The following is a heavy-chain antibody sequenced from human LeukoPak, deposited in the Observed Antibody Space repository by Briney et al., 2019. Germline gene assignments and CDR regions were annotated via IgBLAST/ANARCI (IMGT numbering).Heavy chain of an antibody. CDR2: ISYDGNNK. Sequence: SGGSLRLSCAASGFTFNTYAMHWVREATGKGLEWVAAISYDGNNKYYADSVKGRFTISRDNSKNTLYLQMNSLRTEDTAVFYCARDPQGPHGYTTFDFWGQGTLVTVTS. J-gene: IGHJ4*02. CDR1: GFTFNTYA. D-gene: IGHD5-24*01. CDR3: ARDPQGPHGYTTFDF. V-gene: IGHV3-30-3*01.